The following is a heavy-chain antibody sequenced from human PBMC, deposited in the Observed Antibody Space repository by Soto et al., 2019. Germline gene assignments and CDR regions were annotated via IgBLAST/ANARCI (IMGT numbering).Heavy chain of an antibody. D-gene: IGHD1-1*01. V-gene: IGHV3-21*01. CDR2: ISSSSSYI. J-gene: IGHJ3*02. CDR3: ARVLDDAFDI. Sequence: PGGSLRLSCAASGFTFSSYSMNWVRQAPGKGLEWVSSISSSSSYIYYADSVKGRFTISRDNAENSLYLQMNSLRAEDTAVYYCARVLDDAFDIWGQGTMVTVSS. CDR1: GFTFSSYS.